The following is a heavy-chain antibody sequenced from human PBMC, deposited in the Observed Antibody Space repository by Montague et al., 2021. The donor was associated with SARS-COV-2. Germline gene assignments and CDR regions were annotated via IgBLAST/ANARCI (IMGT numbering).Heavy chain of an antibody. V-gene: IGHV4-39*01. CDR2: VFHTGKA. CDR3: ARNLPPATILTVVTHFDF. J-gene: IGHJ4*01. CDR1: GDSVASNNYD. D-gene: IGHD4-11*01. Sequence: SETLSLTCNVSGDSVASNNYDWGWLRQPPGRGLEWIASVFHTGKAFYNPSLKSRSSISVDTATNQVSLKLTSVSGADTALYFCARNLPPATILTVVTHFDFWGHGTRVTVS.